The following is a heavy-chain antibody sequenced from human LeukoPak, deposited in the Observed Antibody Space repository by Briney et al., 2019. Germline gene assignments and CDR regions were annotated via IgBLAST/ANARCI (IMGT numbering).Heavy chain of an antibody. CDR3: ARGHCSSTSCYGGDYYYYYGMDV. Sequence: ASVKVSCKASGYTFTGYYMHWVRQAPGQGLEWMGWINPNSGGTNYAQKFQGRVTMTRDTSISTAYMELSRLRSDDTAVYYCARGHCSSTSCYGGDYYYYYGMDVWGQGTTVTVS. CDR1: GYTFTGYY. CDR2: INPNSGGT. D-gene: IGHD2-2*01. J-gene: IGHJ6*02. V-gene: IGHV1-2*02.